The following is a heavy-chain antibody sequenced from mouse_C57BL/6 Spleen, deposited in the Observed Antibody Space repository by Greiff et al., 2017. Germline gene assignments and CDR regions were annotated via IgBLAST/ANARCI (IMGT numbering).Heavy chain of an antibody. CDR1: GYTFTSYW. J-gene: IGHJ3*01. D-gene: IGHD4-1*02. V-gene: IGHV1-69*01. Sequence: QVQLQQPGAELVMPGASVKLSCKASGYTFTSYWMHWVKQRPGQGLEWIGEIDPSDSYTNYNQKFKGTSTLTVDKSSSTAYMQLSSLTSEDSAVYYCARGPTNWDGAGFAYWGQGTLVTVSA. CDR2: IDPSDSYT. CDR3: ARGPTNWDGAGFAY.